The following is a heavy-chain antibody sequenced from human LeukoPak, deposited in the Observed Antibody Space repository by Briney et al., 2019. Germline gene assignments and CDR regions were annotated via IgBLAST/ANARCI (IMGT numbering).Heavy chain of an antibody. CDR1: GFTFSDYG. V-gene: IGHV3-23*01. CDR2: ISGSGGST. D-gene: IGHD3-10*01. Sequence: GGTLRLSCAASGFTFSDYGMNWVRQAAGKGLEWVSVISGSGGSTYYTDSVKGRFTISRDNSKNTLYLQMNSLRAEDTAVYYCARGPDYYGSGSYSDFDYWGQGTLVTVSS. CDR3: ARGPDYYGSGSYSDFDY. J-gene: IGHJ4*02.